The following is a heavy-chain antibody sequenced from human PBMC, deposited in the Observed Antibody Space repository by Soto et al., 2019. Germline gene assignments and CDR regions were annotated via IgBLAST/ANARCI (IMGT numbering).Heavy chain of an antibody. Sequence: SETLSLTCNGSCGSIASHNYYGSWILQPPGKGLEWIGSIYYTGSTYYSPSLKSRVTISVDTSKNQFSLSLTSVTASDTAVYYCARHRGIEYSSSRSYTGAWFEPLGQGTLVSVSS. J-gene: IGHJ5*02. V-gene: IGHV4-39*01. CDR3: ARHRGIEYSSSRSYTGAWFEP. D-gene: IGHD6-13*01. CDR2: IYYTGST. CDR1: CGSIASHNYY.